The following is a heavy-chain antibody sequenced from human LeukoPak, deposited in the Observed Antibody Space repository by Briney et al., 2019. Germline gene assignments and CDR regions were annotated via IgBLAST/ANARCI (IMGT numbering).Heavy chain of an antibody. J-gene: IGHJ4*02. CDR2: INHSGST. V-gene: IGHV4-34*01. CDR3: ARVHRSSYSSSWQTDY. D-gene: IGHD6-13*01. CDR1: GGSFSGYY. Sequence: PSETLSLTCAVYGGSFSGYYWSWIRQPPGKGLEWIGEINHSGSTNYNPSLKSRVTISVDTTKTQFSLKLSSVTAADTAVYYCARVHRSSYSSSWQTDYWGQGTLVTVSS.